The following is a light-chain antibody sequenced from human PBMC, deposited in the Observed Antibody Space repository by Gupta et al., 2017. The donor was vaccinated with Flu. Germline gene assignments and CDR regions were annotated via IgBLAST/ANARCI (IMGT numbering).Light chain of an antibody. CDR2: LTS. J-gene: IGKJ1*01. CDR1: QNINNH. CDR3: QQRYTTPRT. V-gene: IGKV1-39*01. Sequence: DIQMTQSPSSLSASVGDRVTITCRASQNINNHLNWYQQKPGKAPKVLIYLTSNLRSGVPSRFSGSGSCTEVTLTINSLQPEDVATYYCQQRYTTPRTFGQGTKVEI.